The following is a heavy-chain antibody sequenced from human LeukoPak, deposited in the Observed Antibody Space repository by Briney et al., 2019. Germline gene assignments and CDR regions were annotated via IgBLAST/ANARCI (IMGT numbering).Heavy chain of an antibody. D-gene: IGHD6-13*01. CDR3: ARGIAAAGSFLVGFDP. CDR2: INPKNGGT. Sequence: ASVKVSCKASGYTFTDFHIHWVRQAPGQGLEGMGWINPKNGGTNYAQNFQGRVTMTRDTSISTTYMELSSLRSDDTAVYYCARGIAAAGSFLVGFDPWGQGTLVTVSS. CDR1: GYTFTDFH. V-gene: IGHV1-2*02. J-gene: IGHJ5*02.